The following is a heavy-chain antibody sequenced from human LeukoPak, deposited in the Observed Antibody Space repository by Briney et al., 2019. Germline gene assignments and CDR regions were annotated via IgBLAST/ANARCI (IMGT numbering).Heavy chain of an antibody. CDR2: IFYSGSN. V-gene: IGHV4-59*08. CDR3: ARFTTVAPAFWYFDL. J-gene: IGHJ2*01. Sequence: SETLSLTCTVSGASISNYYWSCIRQPPGKGLEWIGYIFYSGSNKYNPSLKSRVTISLDTSKNQFSLQLRSVTAADTAVYYCARFTTVAPAFWYFDLWGRGTLVTVSS. D-gene: IGHD3-22*01. CDR1: GASISNYY.